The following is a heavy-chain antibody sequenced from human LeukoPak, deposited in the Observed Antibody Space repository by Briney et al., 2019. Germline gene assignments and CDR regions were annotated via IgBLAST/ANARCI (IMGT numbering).Heavy chain of an antibody. V-gene: IGHV3-48*02. CDR1: GFTFSSYS. Sequence: GGSLRLSCPASGFTFSSYSMNCVRQAPGKGLEWVSYISSSGTTIYYADSVKGRFTISRDNGKNSLYLQMNSLRDEDTAVYYCAREPYCSGGSCYRHFDYWGQGTLVTVSS. J-gene: IGHJ4*02. CDR2: ISSSGTTI. D-gene: IGHD2-15*01. CDR3: AREPYCSGGSCYRHFDY.